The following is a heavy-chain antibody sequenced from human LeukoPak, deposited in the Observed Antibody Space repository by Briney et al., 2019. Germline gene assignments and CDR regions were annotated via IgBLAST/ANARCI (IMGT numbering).Heavy chain of an antibody. D-gene: IGHD5-18*01. J-gene: IGHJ4*02. Sequence: SETLSLTCAVYGGSFSGYYWSWLRQPPGKGLEWIGEINHSGSTNYNPSLKSRVTISVDTSKNQFSLKLSSVTAADTAVYYCARGRPRGYSYGFPFDYWGQGTLVTVSS. CDR3: ARGRPRGYSYGFPFDY. V-gene: IGHV4-34*01. CDR2: INHSGST. CDR1: GGSFSGYY.